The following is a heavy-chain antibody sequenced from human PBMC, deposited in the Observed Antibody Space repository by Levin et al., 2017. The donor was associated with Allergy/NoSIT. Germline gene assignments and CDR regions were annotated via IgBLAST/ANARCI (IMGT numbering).Heavy chain of an antibody. CDR2: ISSSSSYI. V-gene: IGHV3-21*01. CDR1: GFTFSSYS. CDR3: ARMPYSSSSGNYYYGMDV. D-gene: IGHD6-6*01. J-gene: IGHJ6*02. Sequence: GGSLRLSCAASGFTFSSYSMNWVRQAPGKGLEWVSSISSSSSYIYYADSVKGRFTISRDNAKNSLYLQMNSLRAEDTAVYYCARMPYSSSSGNYYYGMDVWGQGTTVTVSS.